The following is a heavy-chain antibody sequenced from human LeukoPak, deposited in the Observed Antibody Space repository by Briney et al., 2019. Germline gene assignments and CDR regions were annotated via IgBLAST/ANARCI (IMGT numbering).Heavy chain of an antibody. CDR3: AGSPSYSGDYSYAGFYM. J-gene: IGHJ3*02. CDR1: GFTISTYA. CDR2: ISDRSGSI. D-gene: IGHD1-26*01. Sequence: GGSLRLSCAASGFTISTYAMSWVRQAPGKELEWVSSISDRSGSIYYADSVRGRFTMSRDNSKYTLSLQMNSLTAADTALYCCAGSPSYSGDYSYAGFYMWSQGRTVTASS. V-gene: IGHV3-23*01.